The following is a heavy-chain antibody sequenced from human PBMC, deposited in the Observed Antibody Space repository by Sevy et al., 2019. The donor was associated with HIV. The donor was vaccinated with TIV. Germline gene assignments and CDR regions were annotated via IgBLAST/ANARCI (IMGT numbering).Heavy chain of an antibody. D-gene: IGHD3-10*01. Sequence: GGSLRLSCAASGFTFSSYGMHWVRQAPDKGLEWVAVIWYDGTNKYYADSVKGRFTISRDNSKNTLSLQMSSLRAEDTAVYYCARDKLPPVMVTMVRGALSYFFDYWGQGTLVTVSS. V-gene: IGHV3-33*01. J-gene: IGHJ4*02. CDR2: IWYDGTNK. CDR3: ARDKLPPVMVTMVRGALSYFFDY. CDR1: GFTFSSYG.